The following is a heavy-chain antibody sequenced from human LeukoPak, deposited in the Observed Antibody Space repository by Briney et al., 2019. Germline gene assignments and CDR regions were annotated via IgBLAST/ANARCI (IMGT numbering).Heavy chain of an antibody. V-gene: IGHV3-48*03. Sequence: QPGGSLRLSCAASGFTFSSYEMNWVRQAPGKGLEWVSYISSSGGSTYYADSVKGRFTISRDNSKNTLYLQMNSLRAEDTAVYYCASGWFDPWGQGTLVTVSS. CDR1: GFTFSSYE. CDR2: ISSSGGST. J-gene: IGHJ5*02. CDR3: ASGWFDP.